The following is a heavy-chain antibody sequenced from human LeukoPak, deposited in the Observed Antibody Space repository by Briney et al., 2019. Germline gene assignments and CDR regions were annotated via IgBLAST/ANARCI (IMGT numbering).Heavy chain of an antibody. Sequence: SGGSLRLSCAASGFTFSSYGMHWVRQAPGKGLEWVAFIRYDGSNKYYADSVKGRFTISRDNSKNTLYLQMNSLRAEDTAVYYCAKDLLFSGSSTCLDYWGQGTLVTVSS. CDR3: AKDLLFSGSSTCLDY. J-gene: IGHJ4*02. D-gene: IGHD1-26*01. CDR2: IRYDGSNK. V-gene: IGHV3-30*02. CDR1: GFTFSSYG.